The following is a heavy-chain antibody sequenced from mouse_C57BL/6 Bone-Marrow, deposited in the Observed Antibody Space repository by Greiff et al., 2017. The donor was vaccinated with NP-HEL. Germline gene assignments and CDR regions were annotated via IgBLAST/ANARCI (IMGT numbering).Heavy chain of an antibody. CDR2: ISSGGSYT. CDR1: GFTFSSYG. J-gene: IGHJ2*01. D-gene: IGHD1-1*01. V-gene: IGHV5-6*02. Sequence: EVKLVESGGDLVKPGGSLKLSCAASGFTFSSYGMSWVRQTPDKRLEWVATISSGGSYTYYPDSVKGRFTISRDNAKNTLYLQMSRLKSEDTAMYYCARHDPYGDYWGQGTTLTVSS. CDR3: ARHDPYGDY.